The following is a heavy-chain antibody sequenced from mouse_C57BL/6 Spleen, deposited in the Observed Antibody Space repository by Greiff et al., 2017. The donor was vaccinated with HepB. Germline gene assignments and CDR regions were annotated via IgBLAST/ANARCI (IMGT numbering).Heavy chain of an antibody. D-gene: IGHD1-1*01. CDR2: IDPSDSYT. CDR3: ASTTVPDYFDY. CDR1: GYTFTSYW. V-gene: IGHV1-69*01. J-gene: IGHJ2*01. Sequence: QVQLKQSGAELVMPGASVKLSCKASGYTFTSYWMHWVKQRPGQGLEWIGEIDPSDSYTNYNQKFKGKSTLTVDKSSSTAYMQLSSLTSEDSAVYYCASTTVPDYFDYWGQGTTLTVSS.